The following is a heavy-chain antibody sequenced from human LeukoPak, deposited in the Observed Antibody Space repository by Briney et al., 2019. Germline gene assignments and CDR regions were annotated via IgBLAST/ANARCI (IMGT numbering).Heavy chain of an antibody. D-gene: IGHD2-21*02. J-gene: IGHJ4*02. V-gene: IGHV3-48*01. CDR2: ISDSGHTI. CDR1: GFTFNNYN. CDR3: VRDYRVTSPSGDY. Sequence: GGSLRLSCAASGFTFNNYNMNWVRQAPGKGLEWISFISDSGHTIYYADSVEGRFTISRDNAKNSLFLQMTSLRADDTAVYYCVRDYRVTSPSGDYWGQGTLVAVSS.